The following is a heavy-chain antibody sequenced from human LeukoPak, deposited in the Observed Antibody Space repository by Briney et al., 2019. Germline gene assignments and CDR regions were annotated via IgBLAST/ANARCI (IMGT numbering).Heavy chain of an antibody. V-gene: IGHV3-23*01. J-gene: IGHJ5*02. D-gene: IGHD3-22*01. CDR1: GFTFSIYG. Sequence: GWSLRLSCVVSGFTFSIYGTSWVRQAPGKGLEGVSLISGGGENTYYADSVKGRFTISRDISKDTLYLQMNSLRAEDTAVYYCAKHIAGYYAGGSWGQGILVTVSS. CDR2: ISGGGENT. CDR3: AKHIAGYYAGGS.